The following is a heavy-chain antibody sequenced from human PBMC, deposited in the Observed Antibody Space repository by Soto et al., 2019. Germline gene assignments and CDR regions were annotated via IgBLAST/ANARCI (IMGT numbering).Heavy chain of an antibody. D-gene: IGHD5-18*01. J-gene: IGHJ4*02. CDR2: LYHGGAT. CDR3: ARAFTAMGLFDY. CDR1: GGSISSGAYS. V-gene: IGHV4-30-2*01. Sequence: QLQESGSGLLKPSQTLSLTCAVSGGSISSGAYSWSWIRQPPGKGLEWIGYLYHGGATYSNPSLKNRVTISGDWSKNQFSLKLNSVTAADTAVYYCARAFTAMGLFDYWRPGILVTVSS.